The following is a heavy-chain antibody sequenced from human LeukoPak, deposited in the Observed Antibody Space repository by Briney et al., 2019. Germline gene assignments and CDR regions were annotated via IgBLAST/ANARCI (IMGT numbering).Heavy chain of an antibody. V-gene: IGHV3-33*06. J-gene: IGHJ4*02. CDR3: AKDQGGSYPAEGFDY. D-gene: IGHD1-26*01. CDR2: IWYDGSNK. Sequence: QPGGSLRLSCAASGFTFSSYGMHWVRQAPGKGLEWVAVIWYDGSNKYYADSVKGRFTISRDNSKNTLYLQMNSLGAEDTAVYYCAKDQGGSYPAEGFDYWGQGTLVTVSS. CDR1: GFTFSSYG.